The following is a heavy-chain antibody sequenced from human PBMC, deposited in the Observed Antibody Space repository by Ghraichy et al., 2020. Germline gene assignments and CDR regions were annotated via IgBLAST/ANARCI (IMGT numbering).Heavy chain of an antibody. D-gene: IGHD3-22*01. J-gene: IGHJ5*02. V-gene: IGHV1-2*02. CDR3: ARDVPYYDSSVNWFDP. Sequence: ASVKVSCKASGYTFTDYYLHWVRQAPGQGLEWMGWINPNSGGTKSAQKFQGRVTMTRDTSINTAYMELSRLRSDDTAVYYCARDVPYYDSSVNWFDPWGQGTLVTVSS. CDR2: INPNSGGT. CDR1: GYTFTDYY.